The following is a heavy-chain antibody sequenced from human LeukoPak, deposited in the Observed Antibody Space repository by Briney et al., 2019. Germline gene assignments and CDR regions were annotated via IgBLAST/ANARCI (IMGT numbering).Heavy chain of an antibody. Sequence: SETLSLTCTVSGGSISSGSYYWSWIRQPAGKGLEWIGRIYTSGSTNYNPSLKSRVTISVDTSKNQFSLKLGSVTAADTAVYYCARDRGYSSGWGWLSNWFDPWGQGTLVTVSS. D-gene: IGHD6-19*01. V-gene: IGHV4-61*02. CDR2: IYTSGST. J-gene: IGHJ5*02. CDR1: GGSISSGSYY. CDR3: ARDRGYSSGWGWLSNWFDP.